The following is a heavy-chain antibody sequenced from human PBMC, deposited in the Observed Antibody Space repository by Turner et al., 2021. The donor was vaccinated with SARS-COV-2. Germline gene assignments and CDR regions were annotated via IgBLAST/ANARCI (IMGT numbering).Heavy chain of an antibody. D-gene: IGHD3-22*01. CDR1: GFTFSSYD. CDR3: ARATDYYDSSGYYHTWALDI. V-gene: IGHV3-13*04. CDR2: IGTAGDT. J-gene: IGHJ3*02. Sequence: EVQLVESGGGWGQHGGSLRLPCAASGFTFSSYDMHWVCQATGKGLEWFSAIGTAGDTYYPGSVKGRFTISRENAKNSLDLQMNILRAGDTALYYCARATDYYDSSGYYHTWALDIWGQGTMVTVSS.